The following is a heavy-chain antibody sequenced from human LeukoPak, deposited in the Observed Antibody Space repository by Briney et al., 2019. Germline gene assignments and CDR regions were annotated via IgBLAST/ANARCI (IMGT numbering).Heavy chain of an antibody. CDR1: GGTISSGDYY. D-gene: IGHD3-9*01. Sequence: PSQTLSLTCTVSGGTISSGDYYWSWIRQPPGKGLEWIGYIYYSGSTYYNPSLKSRVTISVDTSKNQFSLKLSSVTAADTAVYYCASSKTYSDWLLSDWGQGTLVTVSS. CDR3: ASSKTYSDWLLSD. V-gene: IGHV4-30-4*01. J-gene: IGHJ4*02. CDR2: IYYSGST.